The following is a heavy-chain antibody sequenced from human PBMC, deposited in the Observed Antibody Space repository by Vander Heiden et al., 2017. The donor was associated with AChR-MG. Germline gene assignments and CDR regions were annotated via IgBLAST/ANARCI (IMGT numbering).Heavy chain of an antibody. CDR1: GFPVSSNY. CDR2: IYSGGST. Sequence: EVQLVETGGGLIQPGGSLRLSCSASGFPVSSNYMGWVRQAQGKGLEWVSVIYSGGSTYYADSVKGRFTISRDNSKNTLYLQMNSLRAEDTAVYYCASESRVVRYYFDYWGQGTLVTVSS. J-gene: IGHJ4*02. V-gene: IGHV3-53*02. D-gene: IGHD2-21*01. CDR3: ASESRVVRYYFDY.